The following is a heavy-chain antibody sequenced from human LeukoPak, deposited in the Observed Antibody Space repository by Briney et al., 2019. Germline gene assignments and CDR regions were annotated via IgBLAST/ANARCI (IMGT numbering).Heavy chain of an antibody. J-gene: IGHJ4*02. CDR3: ARGEYVMVYLFDY. Sequence: GESLKISCKGSGYSFANYWIGWVRQMPGKGLEWMGIIYPGDSDTRYSPSFQGQVTISADKSISTAYLQWSSLKASDTAMYYCARGEYVMVYLFDYWGQGTLVTVSS. CDR1: GYSFANYW. CDR2: IYPGDSDT. D-gene: IGHD2-8*01. V-gene: IGHV5-51*01.